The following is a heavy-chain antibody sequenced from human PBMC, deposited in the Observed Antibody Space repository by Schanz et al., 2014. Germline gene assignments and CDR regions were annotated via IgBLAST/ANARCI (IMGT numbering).Heavy chain of an antibody. CDR3: ARGGFFDSTSFDS. V-gene: IGHV1-46*03. D-gene: IGHD2-2*01. CDR2: INPSSGTT. Sequence: QVQLVQSGAEVKKPGVSVKVSCKASGYTFTTYYIHWVRQAPGQGLEWMGKINPSSGTTRIAQNCQGRLTVTRDTSTSTVNMELRGLRSDDTAVYYCARGGFFDSTSFDSWGQGTLVAVSS. J-gene: IGHJ4*02. CDR1: GYTFTTYY.